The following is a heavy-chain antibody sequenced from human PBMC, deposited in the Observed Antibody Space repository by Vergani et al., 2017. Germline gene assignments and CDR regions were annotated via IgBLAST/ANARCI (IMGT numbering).Heavy chain of an antibody. CDR3: ARDSPWYFDL. CDR2: IYYSGST. Sequence: QVQLQESGPGLVKPSETLSLTCTVSGGSISSYYWSWIRQPPGKGLEWIGYIYYSGSTNYHPSLKSRVTISVDTSKNQFSLKLSSVTAADTAVYYCARDSPWYFDLWGRGTPVTVSS. V-gene: IGHV4-59*01. J-gene: IGHJ2*01. CDR1: GGSISSYY.